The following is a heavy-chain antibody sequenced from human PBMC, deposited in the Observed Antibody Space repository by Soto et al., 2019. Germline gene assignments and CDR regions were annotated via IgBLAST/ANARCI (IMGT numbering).Heavy chain of an antibody. D-gene: IGHD3-22*01. CDR2: ISAYNGNT. CDR3: ARTGNYYDSSAMNWFDP. CDR1: GYTFTSYG. J-gene: IGHJ5*02. Sequence: ASVKVSCKASGYTFTSYGISWVRQAPGQGLEWMGWISAYNGNTNYAQKLQGRVTMTTDTSTSTAYMELRSLRSDDTAVYYCARTGNYYDSSAMNWFDPWGQGTLVTVSS. V-gene: IGHV1-18*04.